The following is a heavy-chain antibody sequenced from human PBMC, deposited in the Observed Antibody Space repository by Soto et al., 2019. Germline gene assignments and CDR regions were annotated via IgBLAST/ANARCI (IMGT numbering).Heavy chain of an antibody. J-gene: IGHJ4*02. Sequence: QLQLQESGSGLVKPSQTLSLTCAVSSGSISSGGYSWSWIRQSPGKGLEWIGYISHSGSTYYNPSLKXRXTXXVDRSKNQFSLKLSSVTAADTAVYYCARGSHVPHYWGQGTLVTVSS. D-gene: IGHD6-6*01. CDR3: ARGSHVPHY. CDR1: SGSISSGGYS. CDR2: ISHSGST. V-gene: IGHV4-30-2*06.